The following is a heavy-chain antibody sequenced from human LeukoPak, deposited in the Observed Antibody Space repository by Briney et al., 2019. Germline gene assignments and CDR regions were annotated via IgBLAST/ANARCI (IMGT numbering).Heavy chain of an antibody. CDR1: GLTLNDYY. J-gene: IGHJ3*01. Sequence: GGSLRLSCEASGLTLNDYYMSWIRQAPGKGLEWASYTGSSGRNIKYADSVKGRFTISRDNAKNSVHLQLTSLRVEDTALYYCATEIGVSAAAYDLWGQGTMVTVSS. V-gene: IGHV3-11*01. CDR2: TGSSGRNI. D-gene: IGHD6-13*01. CDR3: ATEIGVSAAAYDL.